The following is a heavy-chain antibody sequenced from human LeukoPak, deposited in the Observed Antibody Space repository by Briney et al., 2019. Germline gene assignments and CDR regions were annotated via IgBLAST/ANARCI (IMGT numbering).Heavy chain of an antibody. V-gene: IGHV1-2*02. CDR3: SRVVEGMGGYYFDY. CDR2: INPNSGGT. J-gene: IGHJ4*02. CDR1: GYTFTGYY. Sequence: ASVTVSCKASGYTFTGYYMHWVRQAPGQGLEWMGWINPNSGGTNYAQKFQGRVTMNRDTSISTAYMELSRLRSDDTAGYCWSRVVEGMGGYYFDYWGQGTLVTVSS. D-gene: IGHD3-16*01.